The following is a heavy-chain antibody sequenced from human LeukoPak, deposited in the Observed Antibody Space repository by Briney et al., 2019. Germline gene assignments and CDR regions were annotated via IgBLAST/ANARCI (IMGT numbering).Heavy chain of an antibody. J-gene: IGHJ4*02. CDR3: ARGPKYYYDSSGYYRFDH. D-gene: IGHD3-22*01. V-gene: IGHV4-34*01. Sequence: SETLSLTCAVYGGSFSGYYWSWIRQPPGKGLEWIGEINHSGSTNYNPSLKSRVTISVDPSKNQFSLQLSSVTAADTAVYYCARGPKYYYDSSGYYRFDHWGQGALVTVSS. CDR1: GGSFSGYY. CDR2: INHSGST.